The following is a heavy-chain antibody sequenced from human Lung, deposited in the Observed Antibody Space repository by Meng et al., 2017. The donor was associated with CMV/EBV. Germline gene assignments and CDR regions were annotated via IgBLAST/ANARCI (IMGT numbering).Heavy chain of an antibody. J-gene: IGHJ4*02. CDR2: IYSGGSST. CDR1: GFTFSSYA. Sequence: SCAASGFTFSSYAMSWVRQAPGKVLEWVSVIYSGGSSTYYADSVKGRFTISIDNSKNTLYLQINSLRAEDTAVYYCAKSRGYQLPDYLGQGPLVTVSS. V-gene: IGHV3-23*03. D-gene: IGHD2-2*01. CDR3: AKSRGYQLPDY.